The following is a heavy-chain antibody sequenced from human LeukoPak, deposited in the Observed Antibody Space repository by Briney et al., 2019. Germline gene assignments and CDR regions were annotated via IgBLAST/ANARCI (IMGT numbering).Heavy chain of an antibody. CDR3: ARDKIVGPTTLDY. CDR2: ISGGSGST. J-gene: IGHJ4*02. Sequence: PGGSLRLSCAASGFTFSSYAMSWVRQAPGKGLAWVSTISGGSGSTYCADSVKGRFTISRDNSKNTLYLQMNSLRADDTAIYYCARDKIVGPTTLDYWGQGTLVTVSS. CDR1: GFTFSSYA. V-gene: IGHV3-23*01. D-gene: IGHD1-26*01.